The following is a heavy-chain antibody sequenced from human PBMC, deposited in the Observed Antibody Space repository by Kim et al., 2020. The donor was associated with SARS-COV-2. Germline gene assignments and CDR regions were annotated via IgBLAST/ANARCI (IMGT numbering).Heavy chain of an antibody. CDR1: GFTFGDYA. V-gene: IGHV3-49*03. Sequence: GGSLRLSCTASGFTFGDYAMSWIRQAPGKGLEWVGFIRSKAYGGTTEYAASVKGRFTISRDDSKSIAYLQMNSRKTEVTAVYYFTRDLSPWLRFNFDNWGQGTLVTVS. D-gene: IGHD5-12*01. J-gene: IGHJ4*01. CDR3: TRDLSPWLRFNFDN. CDR2: IRSKAYGGTT.